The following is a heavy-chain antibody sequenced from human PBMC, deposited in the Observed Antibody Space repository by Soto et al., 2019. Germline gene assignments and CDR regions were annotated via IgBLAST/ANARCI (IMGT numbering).Heavy chain of an antibody. D-gene: IGHD3-10*01. J-gene: IGHJ4*02. CDR2: ISSNGGST. CDR1: GFTFSSYA. V-gene: IGHV3-64D*06. CDR3: AKGHGSGSYYLNYFDY. Sequence: GGSLRLSCSASGFTFSSYAMHWVRQAPGKGLEYVSAISSNGGSTYYADSVKGRFTISRDNSKNTLYLQMSSLRAEDTALYYCAKGHGSGSYYLNYFDYWGQGTLVTVSS.